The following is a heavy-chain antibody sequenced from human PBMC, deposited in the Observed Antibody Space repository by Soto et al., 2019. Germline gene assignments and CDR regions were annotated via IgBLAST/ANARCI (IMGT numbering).Heavy chain of an antibody. CDR3: AREETAWPLAYGLDV. J-gene: IGHJ6*02. V-gene: IGHV3-21*01. D-gene: IGHD2-21*02. CDR1: GFTFSGYS. Sequence: KAXVSLLLSCAASGFTFSGYSMNWVRQAPGKGLEWVASISTRSDIYYADSVKGRFTISRDNAKNSVSLQMNSLRAEDTAVYYCAREETAWPLAYGLDVWGQGTTVTVSS. CDR2: ISTRSDI.